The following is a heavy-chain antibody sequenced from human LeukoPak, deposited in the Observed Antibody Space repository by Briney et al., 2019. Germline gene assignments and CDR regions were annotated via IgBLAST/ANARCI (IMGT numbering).Heavy chain of an antibody. CDR1: GFIFSSYG. V-gene: IGHV3-33*01. D-gene: IGHD3-16*01. Sequence: GRSLRLSCAASGFIFSSYGMHWVRQAPGKGLEWVAVIWYDGSNKYYADSVKGRFTISRDNSKNTLYLQMNSLRAEDTAVYYCAREYDYVWGRTLHNWGQGTLVTVSS. CDR3: AREYDYVWGRTLHN. CDR2: IWYDGSNK. J-gene: IGHJ4*02.